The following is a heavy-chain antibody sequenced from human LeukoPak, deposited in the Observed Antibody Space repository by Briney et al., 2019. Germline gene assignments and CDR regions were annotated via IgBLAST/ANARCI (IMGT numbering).Heavy chain of an antibody. CDR3: AKDWSPTYYYDSSGYYYGY. CDR2: IRYDGSNK. V-gene: IGHV3-30*02. CDR1: GFTFSSYG. Sequence: GGSLRLSCAASGFTFSSYGMHWVRQAPGKGLEWVAFIRYDGSNKYYADSVKGRFTISRDNSKNTLYLQVNSLRAEDTAVYYCAKDWSPTYYYDSSGYYYGYWGQGTLVTVSS. D-gene: IGHD3-22*01. J-gene: IGHJ4*02.